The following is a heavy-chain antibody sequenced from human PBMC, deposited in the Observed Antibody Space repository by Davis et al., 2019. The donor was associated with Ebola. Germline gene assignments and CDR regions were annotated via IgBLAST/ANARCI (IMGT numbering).Heavy chain of an antibody. V-gene: IGHV1-18*01. D-gene: IGHD3-3*01. CDR3: ASGRSGVAADCDY. CDR1: AGTFSSYT. J-gene: IGHJ4*02. CDR2: ISAVSGKT. Sequence: ASVKVSCKASAGTFSSYTISWVRQAPGQGLEWMGWISAVSGKTNYAQKYQGRVTMTTDTSKTTAYMDLRSLGYDDTAVYYCASGRSGVAADCDYWGQGTLVTVSS.